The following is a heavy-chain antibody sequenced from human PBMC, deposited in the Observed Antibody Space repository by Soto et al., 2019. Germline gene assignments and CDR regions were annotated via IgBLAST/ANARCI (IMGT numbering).Heavy chain of an antibody. Sequence: PGESLKISCKGSGYSFTSYWISWVRQMPGKGLEWMGRIDPSDSYTNYSPSFQGHVTISADKSISTAYLQWSSLKASDTAMYYCATTLMRYCSSTSCYPLRYYYYGMDVWDQGTTVTVSS. J-gene: IGHJ6*02. D-gene: IGHD2-2*01. CDR1: GYSFTSYW. CDR3: ATTLMRYCSSTSCYPLRYYYYGMDV. CDR2: IDPSDSYT. V-gene: IGHV5-10-1*01.